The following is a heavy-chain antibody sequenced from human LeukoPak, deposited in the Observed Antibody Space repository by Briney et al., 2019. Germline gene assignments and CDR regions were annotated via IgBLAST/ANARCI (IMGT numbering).Heavy chain of an antibody. CDR2: IYYSGST. J-gene: IGHJ5*02. Sequence: NSSETLSLTCTVSGGSISSYYWSWIRQPPWKGLEWIGYIYYSGSTNYNPSLKSRVTISVDTSKNQFSLKLNSVTAADTAVYYCARLLGYCSGTNCLNWFDPWGQGTLVTVSS. CDR1: GGSISSYY. V-gene: IGHV4-59*08. D-gene: IGHD2-2*01. CDR3: ARLLGYCSGTNCLNWFDP.